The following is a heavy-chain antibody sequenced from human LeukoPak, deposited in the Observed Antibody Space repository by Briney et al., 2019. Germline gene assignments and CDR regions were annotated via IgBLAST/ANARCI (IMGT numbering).Heavy chain of an antibody. Sequence: GGSLRLSCAASGFTFSSYGMHWVRQAPGKGLEWVAVISYDGSNKYYADSVKGRFTISRDNSKNTLYLQMNSLRAEDTAVYYCAKDLYYDTGDAFDIWGQGTMVTVSS. V-gene: IGHV3-30*18. CDR2: ISYDGSNK. CDR1: GFTFSSYG. D-gene: IGHD3-22*01. J-gene: IGHJ3*02. CDR3: AKDLYYDTGDAFDI.